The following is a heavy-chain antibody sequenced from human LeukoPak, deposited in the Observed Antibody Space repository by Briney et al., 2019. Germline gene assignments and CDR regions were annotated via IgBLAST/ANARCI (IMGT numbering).Heavy chain of an antibody. D-gene: IGHD3-16*02. Sequence: SVKVSCKASGGTFSSYAISWVRQAPGQGLEWMGRIIPILGIANYAQKFQGRVTITADKSTGTAYMELSSLRSEDTAVYYCARDTLKDYVWGSYRNTRDYWGQGTLVTVSS. CDR1: GGTFSSYA. CDR2: IIPILGIA. J-gene: IGHJ4*02. V-gene: IGHV1-69*04. CDR3: ARDTLKDYVWGSYRNTRDY.